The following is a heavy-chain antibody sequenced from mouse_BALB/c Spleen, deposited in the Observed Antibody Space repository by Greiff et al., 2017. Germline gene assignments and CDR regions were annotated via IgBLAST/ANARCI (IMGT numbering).Heavy chain of an antibody. CDR2: ISSGSSTI. CDR1: GFTFSSFG. J-gene: IGHJ2*01. CDR3: ARSDYDYDGEYFDY. D-gene: IGHD2-4*01. Sequence: EVMLVESGGGLVQPGGSRKLSCAASGFTFSSFGMHWVRQAPEKGLEWVAYISSGSSTIYYADTVKGRFTISRDNPKNTLFLQMTSLRSEDTAMYDCARSDYDYDGEYFDYWGQGTTLTVSS. V-gene: IGHV5-17*02.